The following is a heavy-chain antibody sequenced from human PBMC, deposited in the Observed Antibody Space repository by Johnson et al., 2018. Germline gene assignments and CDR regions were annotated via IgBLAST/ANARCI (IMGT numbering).Heavy chain of an antibody. CDR3: AKWGYCGGTSCYFLYGMDV. J-gene: IGHJ6*02. V-gene: IGHV1-8*01. Sequence: QVQLVQSGAEVKKPGASVKVSCKASGYTFTSYDINWVRQATGQGLEWIGWMNPNSGHTGYSQKFQGRVTMTRNTSINTAYLELSSLRSGDTAVYYCAKWGYCGGTSCYFLYGMDVLGQGTTVTVSS. CDR2: MNPNSGHT. D-gene: IGHD2-2*01. CDR1: GYTFTSYD.